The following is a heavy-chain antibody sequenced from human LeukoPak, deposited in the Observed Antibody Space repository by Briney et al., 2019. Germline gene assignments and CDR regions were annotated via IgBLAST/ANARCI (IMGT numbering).Heavy chain of an antibody. Sequence: GGSLRLSCAASGFSFSSHGMHWVRQAPGKGLEWVAVIWEDETDKNYTDSVKGRFTISRDNSKNTLYLQMNSLTAEDTAVYYCAKRHGSGSYYAYFFDYWGQGTLVTVSS. J-gene: IGHJ4*02. CDR2: IWEDETDK. D-gene: IGHD3-10*01. CDR1: GFSFSSHG. CDR3: AKRHGSGSYYAYFFDY. V-gene: IGHV3-33*06.